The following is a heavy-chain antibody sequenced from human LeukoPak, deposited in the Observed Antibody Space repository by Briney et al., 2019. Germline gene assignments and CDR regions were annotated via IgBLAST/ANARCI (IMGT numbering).Heavy chain of an antibody. V-gene: IGHV3-33*01. D-gene: IGHD6-6*01. CDR1: GFTFSRHG. J-gene: IGHJ4*02. Sequence: GGSLRLSCAASGFTFSRHGMHWVRQAPGKGLEWVAVIWYDGSNKYYADSVKGRFTISRDNSKNTLYLHMNSLRAEDTAVYYCARDISSRHFDHLGQGTLVTVSS. CDR3: ARDISSRHFDH. CDR2: IWYDGSNK.